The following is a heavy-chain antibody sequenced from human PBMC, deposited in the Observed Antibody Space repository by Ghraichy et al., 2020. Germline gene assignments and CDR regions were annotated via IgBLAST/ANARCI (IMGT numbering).Heavy chain of an antibody. V-gene: IGHV4-61*02. J-gene: IGHJ3*02. CDR1: DDSISSGSYY. Sequence: SETLSLTCTVSDDSISSGSYYWNWIRQPAGKGLEWIGRIYTSGSTDYNPSLKSRVTMSIDTSKSQFSLKLSSVTAADTAVYYCAGGMQRAGASDIWGQGTMVTVSS. CDR3: AGGMQRAGASDI. D-gene: IGHD2-8*01. CDR2: IYTSGST.